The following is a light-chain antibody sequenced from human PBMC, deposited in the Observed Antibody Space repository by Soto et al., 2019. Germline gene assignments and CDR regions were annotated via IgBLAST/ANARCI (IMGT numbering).Light chain of an antibody. Sequence: HSVLTXPPSVSGAPGQRVTISCTGCSSNIGAGCEVHWYQHLPGKAPKLLIYGNTNRPSGVPDRFSGSKSGTSASLAITGLQAEDEADYYCQSYDSSLSASYVFGGGTKVTVL. CDR2: GNT. CDR3: QSYDSSLSASYV. CDR1: SSNIGAGCE. J-gene: IGLJ1*01. V-gene: IGLV1-40*01.